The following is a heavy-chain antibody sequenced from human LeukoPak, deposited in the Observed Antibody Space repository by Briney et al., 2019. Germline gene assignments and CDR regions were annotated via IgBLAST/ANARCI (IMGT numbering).Heavy chain of an antibody. CDR1: GGTFRSYA. CDR3: ASLVVFGGDCYYFDY. CDR2: IIPILAIA. J-gene: IGHJ4*02. D-gene: IGHD2-21*02. V-gene: IGHV1-69*04. Sequence: VASVTVSCNASGGTFRSYAISWVRQAPGQGLEWMGRIIPILAIAKYAQKFQGRVTTTADKTTSTAYMELSSLRSEDTAVYYCASLVVFGGDCYYFDYWGQGTLVTVSS.